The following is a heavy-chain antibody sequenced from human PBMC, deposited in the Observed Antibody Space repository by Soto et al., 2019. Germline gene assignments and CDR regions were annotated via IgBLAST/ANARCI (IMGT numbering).Heavy chain of an antibody. Sequence: GGSLRLSCAASGFTFDDYTMHWVRQAPGKGLEWVSLISWDGGSTYYADSVKGRFTISRDNSKNSLYLQMNSLRAEDTAVYYCARDPTTVTDYYYYMDVWGKGTTVTVSS. CDR2: ISWDGGST. CDR3: ARDPTTVTDYYYYMDV. V-gene: IGHV3-43*01. D-gene: IGHD4-17*01. J-gene: IGHJ6*03. CDR1: GFTFDDYT.